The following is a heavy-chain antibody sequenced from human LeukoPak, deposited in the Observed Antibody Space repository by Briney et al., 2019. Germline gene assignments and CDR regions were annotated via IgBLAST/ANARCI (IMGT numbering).Heavy chain of an antibody. CDR1: GFTFSSYA. CDR3: ARDVEQQPNDY. Sequence: PGGPLRLSCAASGFTFSSYALSWVRQAPGKGLEWVSAISGSGSSTYYADSVKGRFTISRDNAKNSLYLQMNSLRAEDTAVYYCARDVEQQPNDYWGQGTLVTVSS. D-gene: IGHD6-13*01. J-gene: IGHJ4*02. CDR2: ISGSGSST. V-gene: IGHV3-23*01.